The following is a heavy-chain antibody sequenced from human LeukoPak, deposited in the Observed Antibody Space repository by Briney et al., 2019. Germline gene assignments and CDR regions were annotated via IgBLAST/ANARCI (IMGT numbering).Heavy chain of an antibody. CDR2: ISSSSSYI. V-gene: IGHV3-21*01. CDR3: ARNHYDSSGYYYFDY. CDR1: GFTFSSYS. Sequence: GGSLRLSCVASGFTFSSYSMNWVRQAPGKGLEWVSSISSSSSYIYYADSVKGRFTISRDNAKNSLYLQMNSLRAEDTAVYYCARNHYDSSGYYYFDYWCQGTLVTVSS. J-gene: IGHJ4*02. D-gene: IGHD3-22*01.